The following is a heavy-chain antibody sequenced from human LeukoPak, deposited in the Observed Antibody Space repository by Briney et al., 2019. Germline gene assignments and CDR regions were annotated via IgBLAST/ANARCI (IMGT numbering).Heavy chain of an antibody. CDR2: VTSDESKK. D-gene: IGHD3-22*01. J-gene: IGHJ2*01. V-gene: IGHV3-33*01. CDR3: ARDADTSGLYWYFDL. Sequence: PGGSLRLSCTASGFALSHYGMHWVRQAPRKGLDWVAAVTSDESKKYYIESVKGRYTISRANSKNTLYLQMDSLRAEDTAVYFCARDADTSGLYWYFDLWGRGTRVTVSS. CDR1: GFALSHYG.